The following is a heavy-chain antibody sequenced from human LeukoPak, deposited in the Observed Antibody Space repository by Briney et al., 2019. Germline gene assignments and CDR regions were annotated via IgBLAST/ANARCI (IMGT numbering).Heavy chain of an antibody. CDR1: GFTFDDYG. J-gene: IGHJ1*01. D-gene: IGHD2-15*01. Sequence: GGSLRLSCAASGFTFDDYGMSWVRQAPGKGLEWVSGINWNGGSTGYADSVKGRFTIFRDNAKNSLYLQMNSLRAEDTAVYYCARVEGYCSGGSCYEYFQHWGQGTLVTVSS. V-gene: IGHV3-20*04. CDR3: ARVEGYCSGGSCYEYFQH. CDR2: INWNGGST.